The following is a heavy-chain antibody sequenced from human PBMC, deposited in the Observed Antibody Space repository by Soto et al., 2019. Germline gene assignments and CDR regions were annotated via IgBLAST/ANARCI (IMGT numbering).Heavy chain of an antibody. D-gene: IGHD2-2*01. CDR2: IIPIFGTA. J-gene: IGHJ5*02. CDR3: ASVVVPAAAGGWFDP. CDR1: GGTFSSYA. V-gene: IGHV1-69*13. Sequence: SVKVSCKASGGTFSSYAISWVRQAPGQGLEWMGGIIPIFGTANYAQKFQGRVTITADESTSTAYMELSSLRSEDTAVYYCASVVVPAAAGGWFDPWGQGTLVTVSS.